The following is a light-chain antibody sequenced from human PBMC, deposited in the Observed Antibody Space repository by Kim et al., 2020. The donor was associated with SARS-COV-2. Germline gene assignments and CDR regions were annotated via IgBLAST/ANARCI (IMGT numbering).Light chain of an antibody. CDR2: KND. V-gene: IGLV1-47*01. J-gene: IGLJ2*01. CDR1: KPNIGRDY. CDR3: AGWDDTLSGIF. Sequence: GQGFTLFGSGSKPNIGRDYVHWYQQLPGTAPKVVIHKNDQRPSGVPDRFSGSKSGTSASLAISGLRSEDEGDYYCAGWDDTLSGIFFGGGTQLTVL.